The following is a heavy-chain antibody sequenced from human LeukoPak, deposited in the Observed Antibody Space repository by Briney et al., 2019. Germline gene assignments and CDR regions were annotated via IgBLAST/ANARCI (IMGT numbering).Heavy chain of an antibody. D-gene: IGHD4-23*01. V-gene: IGHV3-21*01. J-gene: IGHJ4*02. CDR1: GFTFSSYS. Sequence: PGGSLRLSCAVSGFTFSSYSMNWVRQAPGKGLEWVSSISSGSGYIYYADSVKGRFTISRDNAKNSLYLQMNSLRVEDTAVYYCARARYGGNSGYDYWGQGTLVTVSS. CDR3: ARARYGGNSGYDY. CDR2: ISSGSGYI.